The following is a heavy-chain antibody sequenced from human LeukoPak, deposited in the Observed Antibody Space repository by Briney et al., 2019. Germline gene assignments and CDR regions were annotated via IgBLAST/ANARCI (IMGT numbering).Heavy chain of an antibody. CDR3: ARYDSSGYYPFDY. J-gene: IGHJ4*02. CDR1: GGSISSGDYY. CDR2: IYYSGST. Sequence: SQTLSLTCTVSGGSISSGDYYWSWIRQPPGKGLEWIGYIYYSGSTYYNPSLKSRVTISVDTPKNQFSLKLSSVTAADTAVYYCARYDSSGYYPFDYWGQGTLVTVSS. V-gene: IGHV4-30-4*01. D-gene: IGHD3-22*01.